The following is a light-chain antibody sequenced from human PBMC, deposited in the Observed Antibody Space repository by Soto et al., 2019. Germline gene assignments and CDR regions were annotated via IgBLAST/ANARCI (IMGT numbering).Light chain of an antibody. V-gene: IGKV1-5*01. Sequence: TLSASVGERVTITCRASQSIRHYLAWYQQMPGKAPKLLIYGASTLQSGVPSRFSGSGSGTEFTLTISSLQPDDFGTYFCQHHNSYSQTFGQGTKVDIK. CDR1: QSIRHY. J-gene: IGKJ1*01. CDR2: GAS. CDR3: QHHNSYSQT.